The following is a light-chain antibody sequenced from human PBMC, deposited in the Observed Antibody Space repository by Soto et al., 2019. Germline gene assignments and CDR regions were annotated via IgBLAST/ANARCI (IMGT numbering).Light chain of an antibody. Sequence: EIVMTQSPATLSVSPGERATLSCRASQRVSSNLALYQQKPGQAPRLLLYHASTMATGIPARFSGSGYGTEFTLSISSLQSEDFAVYYCQKYNKWTLTFGGGTKVPIK. CDR2: HAS. CDR3: QKYNKWTLT. CDR1: QRVSSN. J-gene: IGKJ4*01. V-gene: IGKV3-15*01.